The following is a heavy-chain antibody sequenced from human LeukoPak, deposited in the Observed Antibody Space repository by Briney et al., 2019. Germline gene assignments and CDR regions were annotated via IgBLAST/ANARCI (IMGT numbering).Heavy chain of an antibody. D-gene: IGHD3-10*01. CDR3: AREREAYGSGSYYHGFDY. V-gene: IGHV1-18*01. CDR2: ISAYNGNT. J-gene: IGHJ4*02. CDR1: GYTFTSYG. Sequence: ASVKVSCKASGYTFTSYGISWVRQAPGQGLEWMGWISAYNGNTNYAQKLQGRVTMTTDTSTSTAYMELRSLRSDDTDVYYCAREREAYGSGSYYHGFDYWGQGTLVTVSS.